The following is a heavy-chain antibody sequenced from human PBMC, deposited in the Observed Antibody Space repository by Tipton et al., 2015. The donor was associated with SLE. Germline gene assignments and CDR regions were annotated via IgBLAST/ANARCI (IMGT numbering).Heavy chain of an antibody. CDR3: ARGLRDTVINNWFDP. CDR2: IYHSGST. J-gene: IGHJ5*02. Sequence: TLSLTCAVSGYSISSDYYWGWIRQPPGKGLEWIGSIYHSGSTYYNPSLKSRVTISVDTSKNQFSLKLTSVTAADTAVYYCARGLRDTVINNWFDPWGQGTLVTVSS. D-gene: IGHD4-17*01. V-gene: IGHV4-38-2*01. CDR1: GYSISSDYY.